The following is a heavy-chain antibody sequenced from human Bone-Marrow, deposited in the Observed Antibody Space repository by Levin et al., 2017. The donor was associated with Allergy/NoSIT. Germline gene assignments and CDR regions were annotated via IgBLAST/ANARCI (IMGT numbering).Heavy chain of an antibody. V-gene: IGHV3-33*01. J-gene: IGHJ4*02. CDR3: VRDTHSSSWRVDY. CDR2: IWYDGSES. D-gene: IGHD3-22*01. CDR1: GFIFSNYA. Sequence: QPGGSLRLSCAASGFIFSNYAIHWVRQAPGKGLEWVAVIWYDGSESFHTDSVKGRFTISRDNSKNILYLQMNNLRPEDTAVYFCVRDTHSSSWRVDYWGKGTLVTVSS.